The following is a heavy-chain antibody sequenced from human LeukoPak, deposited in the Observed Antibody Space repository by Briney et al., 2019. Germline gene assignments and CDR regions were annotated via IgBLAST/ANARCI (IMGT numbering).Heavy chain of an antibody. CDR2: VSGSGHTT. CDR3: AKDWSPRWLVLRDDTEYFHH. D-gene: IGHD6-19*01. Sequence: GGSLRLSCAASGFTFSSYALSWVRQAPGKGLEWVSTVSGSGHTTYYADSVKGQFTISRDNSKSTLYLQMSSLRAEDTAVYSCAKDWSPRWLVLRDDTEYFHHWGQGTLVTVSS. V-gene: IGHV3-23*01. J-gene: IGHJ1*01. CDR1: GFTFSSYA.